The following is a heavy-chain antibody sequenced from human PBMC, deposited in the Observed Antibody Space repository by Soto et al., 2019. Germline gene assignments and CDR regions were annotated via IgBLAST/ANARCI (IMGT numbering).Heavy chain of an antibody. J-gene: IGHJ4*02. CDR1: GFTVSSNY. CDR3: AARNIVAPY. D-gene: IGHD5-12*01. CDR2: IYSGGTT. Sequence: EVQLVESGGGLVQPGESLRLSCAASGFTVSSNYMSWVRQAPGKGLEWVSLIYSGGTTDYADSVKGRFTISRDNSKNTLDRKMNSLRAEDTAVYYCAARNIVAPYWGQGTLVTVSS. V-gene: IGHV3-66*01.